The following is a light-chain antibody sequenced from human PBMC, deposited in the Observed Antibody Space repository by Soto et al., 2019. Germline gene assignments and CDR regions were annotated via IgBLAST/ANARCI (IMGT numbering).Light chain of an antibody. CDR2: DDN. V-gene: IGLV1-51*01. Sequence: QSVLTQPPSVSAAPGQKVTISCSGRISNIGNNFVSWYQQLPGTAPKLLIYDDNQRPSGIPDRFSGSKSGTLATLGITGLQTGDEADYYCGTWDSSLINYVFGSGTKLTVL. CDR1: ISNIGNNF. J-gene: IGLJ1*01. CDR3: GTWDSSLINYV.